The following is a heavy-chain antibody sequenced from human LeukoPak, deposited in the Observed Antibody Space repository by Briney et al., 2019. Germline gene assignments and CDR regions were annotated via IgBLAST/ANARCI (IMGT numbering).Heavy chain of an antibody. CDR1: GYTFTGYY. CDR2: INPNSGGT. CDR3: ARDRSYSSSWYVPDY. Sequence: GASVKVSCKASGYTFTGYYMHWVRQAPGQGLEWMGWINPNSGGTNYAQKFQGRVTMTRDTSISTAYMELSRLRSDDTAVYYCARDRSYSSSWYVPDYWGQGTLVTVSA. V-gene: IGHV1-2*02. J-gene: IGHJ4*02. D-gene: IGHD6-13*01.